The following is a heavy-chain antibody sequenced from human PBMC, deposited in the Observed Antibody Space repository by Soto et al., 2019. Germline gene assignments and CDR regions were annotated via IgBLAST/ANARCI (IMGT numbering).Heavy chain of an antibody. CDR3: AREGYYYGHYGRDV. V-gene: IGHV4-59*01. J-gene: IGHJ6*02. CDR2: ISYSGST. CDR1: GGSISSYY. D-gene: IGHD3-10*01. Sequence: QVQLQESGPGLVKPSETLSLTCTVSGGSISSYYWSWIRQPPGKGLEWIGYISYSGSTNYNPSLRSRVIISVDTSKNQFSLKLSSVTAADTAMYYCAREGYYYGHYGRDVWGQGTTVTVSS.